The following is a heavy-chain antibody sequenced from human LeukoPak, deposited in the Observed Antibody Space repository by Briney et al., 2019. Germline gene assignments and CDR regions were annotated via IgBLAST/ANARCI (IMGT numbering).Heavy chain of an antibody. J-gene: IGHJ3*02. Sequence: ASVKVSCKASGGTFSSYAISWVRQAPGQGLEWMGGIIPIFGTANYAQKFQGRVTITADEPTSTAYMELSSLRSEDTAVYYCARVVRYYYDSSGYYYSLGAFDIWGQGTMVTVSS. CDR1: GGTFSSYA. D-gene: IGHD3-22*01. CDR2: IIPIFGTA. CDR3: ARVVRYYYDSSGYYYSLGAFDI. V-gene: IGHV1-69*01.